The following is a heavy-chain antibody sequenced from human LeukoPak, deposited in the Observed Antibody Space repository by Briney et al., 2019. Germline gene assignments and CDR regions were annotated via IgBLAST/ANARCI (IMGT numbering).Heavy chain of an antibody. J-gene: IGHJ5*02. CDR1: GFTFSSYW. CDR2: INSDGSST. D-gene: IGHD3-10*01. CDR3: ARGSGGFDP. Sequence: GGSLRLSCAAFGFTFSSYWMHWVHQAPGKGLVWVSRINSDGSSTSYADSVKGRFTIPRDNAKNTLYLQMNSLRAEDTAVYYCARGSGGFDPWGQGTLVTVSS. V-gene: IGHV3-74*01.